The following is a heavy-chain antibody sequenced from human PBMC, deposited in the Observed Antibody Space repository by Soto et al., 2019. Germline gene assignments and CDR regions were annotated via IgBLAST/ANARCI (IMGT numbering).Heavy chain of an antibody. J-gene: IGHJ6*02. CDR1: GFTFSSYG. V-gene: IGHV3-33*06. Sequence: GGSLRLSFVAPGFTFSSYGMHWVRQAPGKGLEWVAVMSYDGSHEYYADSVKGRFTISRDNSKTILYLQMNSLRLEDTAVYYCAKGSVLRVVEAPLAILGGVDVWGQGAMVTVSS. CDR3: AKGSVLRVVEAPLAILGGVDV. D-gene: IGHD2-8*01. CDR2: MSYDGSHE.